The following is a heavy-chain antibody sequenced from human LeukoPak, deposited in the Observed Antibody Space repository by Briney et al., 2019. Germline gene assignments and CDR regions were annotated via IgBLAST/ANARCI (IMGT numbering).Heavy chain of an antibody. V-gene: IGHV3-30-3*01. J-gene: IGHJ4*02. CDR3: AKEMTSRGYFDY. CDR2: ISYDGSNK. Sequence: GRSLRLSCAASGFTFSSYAMHWVRQAPGKGLEWVAVISYDGSNKYYADSVKGRFTISRDNSKNTLYLQMNSLRAEDTAVYYCAKEMTSRGYFDYWGQGTLVTVSS. D-gene: IGHD3-10*01. CDR1: GFTFSSYA.